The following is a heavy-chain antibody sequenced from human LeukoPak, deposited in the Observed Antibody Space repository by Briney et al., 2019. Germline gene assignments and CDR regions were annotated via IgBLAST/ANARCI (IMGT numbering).Heavy chain of an antibody. CDR3: ARAGGDYGDGYAYFDY. D-gene: IGHD4-17*01. Sequence: GGSLRLSCAASGFTFDDYGMSWVRQAPGKGLELVSGINWNGGSTGYADSVKGRFTISRDNAKNSLYLQMNSLRAEDTALYYCARAGGDYGDGYAYFDYWGQGTLVTVSS. J-gene: IGHJ4*02. CDR1: GFTFDDYG. CDR2: INWNGGST. V-gene: IGHV3-20*04.